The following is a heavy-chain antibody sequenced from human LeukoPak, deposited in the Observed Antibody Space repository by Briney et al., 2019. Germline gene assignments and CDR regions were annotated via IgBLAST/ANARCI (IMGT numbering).Heavy chain of an antibody. D-gene: IGHD2-8*01. CDR2: IIPIFGTT. J-gene: IGHJ6*03. CDR1: GYTFTSYD. CDR3: ARDNAYMDV. Sequence: GASVKVSCKASGYTFTSYDINWVRQAPGQGLEWMGGIIPIFGTTNYARKFQGRVTITADKSTSTAYMELSSLRSEDTAVYYCARDNAYMDVWGKGTTVTVSS. V-gene: IGHV1-69*06.